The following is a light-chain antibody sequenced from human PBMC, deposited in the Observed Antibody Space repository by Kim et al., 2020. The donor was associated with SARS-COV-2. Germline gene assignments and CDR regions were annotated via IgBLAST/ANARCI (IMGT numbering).Light chain of an antibody. J-gene: IGLJ2*01. CDR2: DVS. CDR1: SSDVGGYNY. Sequence: GQSSTISCTETSSDVGGYNYVSWYQQHPGKAPKLMIYDVSNRPSGVSNRFSGSKSGNTASLTISGLQAEDEADYYCSSYTSSSTVVFGGGTQLTVL. V-gene: IGLV2-14*03. CDR3: SSYTSSSTVV.